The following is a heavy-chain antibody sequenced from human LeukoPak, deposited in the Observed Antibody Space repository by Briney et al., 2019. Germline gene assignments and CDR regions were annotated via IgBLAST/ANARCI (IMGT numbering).Heavy chain of an antibody. D-gene: IGHD2-15*01. CDR3: ARERGGSQYYFDY. V-gene: IGHV4-59*01. CDR1: GGSISGYY. Sequence: SETPSLTCTVSGGSISGYYWSWIRQPPGNGLEWLGYIYYSGSTNYNPSLKSRVTISVDTSKNQFSLKLSSVTAADTAVYYCARERGGSQYYFDYWGQGTLVTVSS. CDR2: IYYSGST. J-gene: IGHJ4*02.